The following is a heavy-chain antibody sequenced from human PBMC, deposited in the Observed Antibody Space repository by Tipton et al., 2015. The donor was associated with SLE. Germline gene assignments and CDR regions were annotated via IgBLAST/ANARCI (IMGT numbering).Heavy chain of an antibody. Sequence: TLSLTCTVSGGSISSYYWSWIRQPAGKGLEWIGRVYTSGSTNYNPSLKSRVTISVDTSKNQFSLKLSSVTAADTAVYYCAISYRESSGSDYWGQGTLVTVSS. CDR1: GGSISSYY. CDR2: VYTSGST. CDR3: AISYRESSGSDY. V-gene: IGHV4-4*07. D-gene: IGHD6-19*01. J-gene: IGHJ4*02.